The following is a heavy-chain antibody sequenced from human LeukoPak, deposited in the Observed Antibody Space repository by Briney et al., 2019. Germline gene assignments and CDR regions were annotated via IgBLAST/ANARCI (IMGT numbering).Heavy chain of an antibody. CDR3: ARGRSSVAAQGDY. Sequence: GGSLRLSCAASGFTFSSYSMNWVRQAPGRGLEWVSSISSSSSYIYYADSVKGRFTISRDNAKNSLYLQMNSLRAEDTAVYYCARGRSSVAAQGDYWGQGTLVTVSS. D-gene: IGHD2-15*01. CDR1: GFTFSSYS. CDR2: ISSSSSYI. J-gene: IGHJ4*02. V-gene: IGHV3-21*01.